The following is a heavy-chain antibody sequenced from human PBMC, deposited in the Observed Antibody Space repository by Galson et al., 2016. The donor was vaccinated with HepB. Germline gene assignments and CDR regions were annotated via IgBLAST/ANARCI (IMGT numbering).Heavy chain of an antibody. CDR2: IFRSGGT. Sequence: TLSLTCAVSGGSISSDTWWTWVRQPPGKGLEWIGEIFRSGGTNCNPSLKSRVTISVDKSKNQFSLRLSSVTAADTALYFCTKRGVFYSGSGELARTVSPPFDSWGQGTLVTVSS. D-gene: IGHD3-10*01. V-gene: IGHV4-4*01. CDR1: GGSISSDTW. J-gene: IGHJ4*02. CDR3: TKRGVFYSGSGELARTVSPPFDS.